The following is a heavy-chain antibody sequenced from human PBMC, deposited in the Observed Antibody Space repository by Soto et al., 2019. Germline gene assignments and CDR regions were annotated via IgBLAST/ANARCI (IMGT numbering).Heavy chain of an antibody. J-gene: IGHJ4*02. CDR1: GYTFTSYG. D-gene: IGHD3-22*01. V-gene: IGHV1-18*01. CDR2: ISAYNGNT. CDR3: ARGLLPITDSSGYPELGY. Sequence: ASVKVSCKASGYTFTSYGISWVRQAPGQGLEWMGWISAYNGNTNYAQKLQGRVTMTTDTSTSTAYMELRSLRSDDTAVYYCARGLLPITDSSGYPELGYWGQGTLVTVSS.